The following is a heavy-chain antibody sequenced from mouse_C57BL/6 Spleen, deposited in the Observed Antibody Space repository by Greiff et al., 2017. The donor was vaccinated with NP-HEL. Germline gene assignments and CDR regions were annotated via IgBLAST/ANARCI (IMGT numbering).Heavy chain of an antibody. V-gene: IGHV1-50*01. J-gene: IGHJ4*01. CDR2: IDTSDSYT. Sequence: QVQLQQPGAELVKPGASVKLSCKASGYTFTSYWMQWVKQRPGQGLEWIGEIDTSDSYTNYNQKFKGKATLTVDTSSSSAYMQLSSLTSEDSAVYYCAREKAMDYWGQGTSVTVSS. CDR3: AREKAMDY. CDR1: GYTFTSYW.